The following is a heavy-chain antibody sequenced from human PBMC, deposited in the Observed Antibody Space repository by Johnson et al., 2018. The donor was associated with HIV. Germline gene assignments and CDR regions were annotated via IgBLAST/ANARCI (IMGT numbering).Heavy chain of an antibody. CDR1: GFTFSSYG. CDR2: IRYDGSNK. Sequence: QVQLVESGGGVVQPGRSLRLSCAASGFTFSSYGMHWVRQAPGKGLEWVAFIRYDGSNKYYADSVKGRFTISRDNSKNTLYLQMNSLRAEDTAVYYCAKSTWELRHLDAFDIWGQGTMVTVSS. J-gene: IGHJ3*02. D-gene: IGHD1-26*01. CDR3: AKSTWELRHLDAFDI. V-gene: IGHV3-30*02.